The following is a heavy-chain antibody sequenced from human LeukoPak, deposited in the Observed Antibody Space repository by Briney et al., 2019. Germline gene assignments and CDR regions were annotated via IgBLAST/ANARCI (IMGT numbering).Heavy chain of an antibody. J-gene: IGHJ4*02. CDR3: ARENYYDSSGYLDY. D-gene: IGHD3-22*01. CDR1: GGTFSSYA. CDR2: IIPIFGTA. V-gene: IGHV1-69*05. Sequence: SVKVSCKASGGTFSSYAISWVRQAPGQGLEWMGGIIPIFGTANYAQKFQGRVTITTDESTSIAYMELSSLRSEDTAVYYCARENYYDSSGYLDYWGQGTLVTVSS.